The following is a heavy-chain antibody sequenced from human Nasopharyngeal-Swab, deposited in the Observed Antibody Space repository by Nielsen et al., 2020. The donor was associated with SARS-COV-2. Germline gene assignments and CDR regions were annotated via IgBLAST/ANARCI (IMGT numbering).Heavy chain of an antibody. CDR2: ISYDGSNK. CDR3: AKDVHGDYGGIDY. J-gene: IGHJ4*02. CDR1: GFTFSSYG. V-gene: IGHV3-30*18. Sequence: GESLKISCAASGFTFSSYGMHWVRQAPGKGLEWVAVISYDGSNKYYADSVKGRFTIPRDNSKNTLYLQMNSLRVDDTAVYYCAKDVHGDYGGIDYWGQGILVTVSS. D-gene: IGHD4-17*01.